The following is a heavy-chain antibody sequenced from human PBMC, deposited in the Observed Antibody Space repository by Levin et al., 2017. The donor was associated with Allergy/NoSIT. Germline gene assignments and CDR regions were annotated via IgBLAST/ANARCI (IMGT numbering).Heavy chain of an antibody. CDR3: AREVKAARLYYYYGMDG. Sequence: PGGSLRLSCAASGFTFSSYGMHWVRQAPGKGLEWVAVIWYDGSNKYYADSVKGRFTISRDNSKNTLYLQMNSLRAEDTAVYYCAREVKAARLYYYYGMDGWGQGTTVTVSS. CDR2: IWYDGSNK. D-gene: IGHD6-6*01. CDR1: GFTFSSYG. V-gene: IGHV3-33*01. J-gene: IGHJ6*02.